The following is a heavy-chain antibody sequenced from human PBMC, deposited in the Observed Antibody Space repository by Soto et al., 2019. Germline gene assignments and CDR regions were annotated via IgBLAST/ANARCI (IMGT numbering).Heavy chain of an antibody. J-gene: IGHJ4*02. CDR3: ARDFRGSKNFDY. D-gene: IGHD3-10*01. CDR2: IISSSSYI. CDR1: GFTFSSYS. V-gene: IGHV3-21*01. Sequence: GGSLRLSCVASGFTFSSYSMNWVRQAPGKGLEWVSSIISSSSYIYYADSVKGRFTISRDNAKNSLYLQMNSLRAEDTAVYYCARDFRGSKNFDYWGQGTLVTVSS.